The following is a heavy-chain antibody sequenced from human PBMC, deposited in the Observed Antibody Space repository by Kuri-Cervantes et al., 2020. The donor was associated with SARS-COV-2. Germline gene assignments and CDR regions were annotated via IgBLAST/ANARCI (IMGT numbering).Heavy chain of an antibody. CDR2: INPNSGGT. J-gene: IGHJ4*02. CDR1: GYTFTGYY. V-gene: IGHV1-2*02. Sequence: ASVKVSCKASGYTFTGYYMHWVRQAPGQGLEWMGWINPNSGGTNYAQKFQGRVTMTRDTSISTAYMELSRLRSDDTAVYYCARDREYDILTGYYSFDYWGQGTLVTVSS. CDR3: ARDREYDILTGYYSFDY. D-gene: IGHD3-9*01.